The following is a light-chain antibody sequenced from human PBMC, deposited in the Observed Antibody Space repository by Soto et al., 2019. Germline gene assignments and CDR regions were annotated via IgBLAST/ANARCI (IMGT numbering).Light chain of an antibody. CDR2: DVS. CDR1: SSDVGAYNY. J-gene: IGLJ2*01. CDR3: SSYTTSTTVV. Sequence: QSALTQPASVSGSPGQSITISCTGTSSDVGAYNYVSWYQQDPGKAPKLMIYDVSNRPSGVSNRFSGSKSGNTASLTISGPQAEDEADYYCSSYTTSTTVVFGGGTKLTVL. V-gene: IGLV2-14*01.